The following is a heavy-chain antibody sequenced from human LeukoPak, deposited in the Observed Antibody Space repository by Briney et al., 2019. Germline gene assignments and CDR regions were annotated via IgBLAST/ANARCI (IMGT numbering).Heavy chain of an antibody. Sequence: GGSLRLSCAVSGFTFSSYAMHWVRQAPGKGLEHVSGISTNGGSTYYANSVKGRFTISRDNSKNTLYLQMGSLRAEDMAVYYCARSRDYYYYYYMDVWGKGTTVTVSS. CDR2: ISTNGGST. CDR3: ARSRDYYYYYYMDV. CDR1: GFTFSSYA. V-gene: IGHV3-64*01. J-gene: IGHJ6*03.